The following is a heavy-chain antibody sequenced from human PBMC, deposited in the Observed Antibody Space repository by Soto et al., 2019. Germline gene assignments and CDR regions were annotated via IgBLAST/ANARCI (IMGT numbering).Heavy chain of an antibody. CDR3: ARYPRLDC. J-gene: IGHJ4*02. Sequence: SQTLSHNCTVFWGSISGFDGSWIRQPPGKRLEWIGYIYYTGSTNYNTSLRSRVTISIDTPKNQYSLQLSSVNAADTAVYLCARYPRLDCWGQGTLVTVSS. V-gene: IGHV4-59*01. CDR1: WGSISGFD. CDR2: IYYTGST.